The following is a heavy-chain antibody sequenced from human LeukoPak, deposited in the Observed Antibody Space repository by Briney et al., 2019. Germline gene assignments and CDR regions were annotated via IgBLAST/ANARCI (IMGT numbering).Heavy chain of an antibody. J-gene: IGHJ6*03. CDR3: ARGRWNYYGSGSCSTGVIYYYYYMDV. Sequence: SETLSLTCAVYGGSFSGYYWSWIRQPPGKGLEWIGEINHSGSTNYNPSLKSRVTISVDTSKNQFSLKLSSVTAADTAVYYCARGRWNYYGSGSCSTGVIYYYYYMDVWGKGTTVTVSS. V-gene: IGHV4-34*01. CDR1: GGSFSGYY. CDR2: INHSGST. D-gene: IGHD3-10*01.